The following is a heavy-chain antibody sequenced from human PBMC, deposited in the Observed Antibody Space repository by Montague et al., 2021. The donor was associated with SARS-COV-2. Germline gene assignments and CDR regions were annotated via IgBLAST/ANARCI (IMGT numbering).Heavy chain of an antibody. CDR2: GDYSGST. Sequence: SETLSLTCTVSGGSIITSDYYWGWLRQPPGKGLEWIGSGDYSGSTSYNPSLTSRVTISVDTSKNQFSLQLTSVTAADTAVYYCARHVGRSHGAMDWFDPWGQGTLVTVSS. CDR3: ARHVGRSHGAMDWFDP. V-gene: IGHV4-39*01. CDR1: GGSIITSDYY. J-gene: IGHJ5*02. D-gene: IGHD2-2*01.